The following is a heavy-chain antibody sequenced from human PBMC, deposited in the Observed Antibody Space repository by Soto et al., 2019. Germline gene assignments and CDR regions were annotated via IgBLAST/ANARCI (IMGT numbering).Heavy chain of an antibody. V-gene: IGHV4-39*01. Sequence: SETLSLTCTVSGGSISSSSYYWGWIRQPPGKELEWIGSIYYSGSTYYNPPLKSRINICVDTSNNQFSLKLSSVTAADTAVYYCARQQQLVDYWGQGILVTVSS. J-gene: IGHJ4*02. CDR2: IYYSGST. CDR3: ARQQQLVDY. D-gene: IGHD6-13*01. CDR1: GGSISSSSYY.